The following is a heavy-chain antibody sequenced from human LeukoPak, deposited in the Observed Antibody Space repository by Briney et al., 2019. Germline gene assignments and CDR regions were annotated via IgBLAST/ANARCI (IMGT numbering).Heavy chain of an antibody. CDR3: ARYTAMVAFHAHGFDI. V-gene: IGHV4-59*01. CDR1: GGSITFYY. Sequence: SGTLSLTCTVSGGSITFYYWHWMRQPPGKGLEWIGYIYYSGSTNYNPSLKSRVTISVDTSKNQFSLKLRSVTAADTAVYYCARYTAMVAFHAHGFDIWGQGTMVTVS. J-gene: IGHJ3*02. D-gene: IGHD5-18*01. CDR2: IYYSGST.